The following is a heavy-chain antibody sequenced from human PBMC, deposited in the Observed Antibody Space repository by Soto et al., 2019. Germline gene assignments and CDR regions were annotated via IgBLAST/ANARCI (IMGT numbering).Heavy chain of an antibody. D-gene: IGHD4-17*01. J-gene: IGHJ2*01. CDR3: ARPLIPREYRPTTVTPYWYFDL. CDR2: IYYSGST. Sequence: NPSETLSLTCTVSGGSISSGGYYWSWIRQHPGKGLEWIGYIYYSGSTYYNTSLKSRVTISVDTSKNQYSLKLSSVTAADTAVYYCARPLIPREYRPTTVTPYWYFDLWGRGTLVTVSS. CDR1: GGSISSGGYY. V-gene: IGHV4-31*03.